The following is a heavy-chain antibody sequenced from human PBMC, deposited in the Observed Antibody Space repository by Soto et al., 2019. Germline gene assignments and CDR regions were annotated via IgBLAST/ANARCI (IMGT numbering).Heavy chain of an antibody. CDR1: GFTFSIYS. J-gene: IGHJ4*02. V-gene: IGHV3-23*01. CDR3: AKANLRVVQTLVSDY. Sequence: GSXRLSCEASGFTFSIYSMNLFRHAPGKGLELISVISGSCGATYFADSVKGRFFISRDNSKNTLYLQMNSLRAEDTAIYYCAKANLRVVQTLVSDYWGKGSLVTVSS. D-gene: IGHD3-3*01. CDR2: ISGSCGAT.